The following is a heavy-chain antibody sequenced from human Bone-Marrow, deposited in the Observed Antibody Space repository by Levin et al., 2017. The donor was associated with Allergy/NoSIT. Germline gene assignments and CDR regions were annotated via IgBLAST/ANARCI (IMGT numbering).Heavy chain of an antibody. Sequence: GESLKISCKASGYTFTGYYMHWVRQAPGQGLEWMGWINPNSGGTNYAQKFQGRVTMTRDTSISTAYMELSRLRSDDTAVYYCARSPELTFRRHQPPLYWGQGTLVTVSS. CDR3: ARSPELTFRRHQPPLY. D-gene: IGHD1-26*01. V-gene: IGHV1-2*02. CDR2: INPNSGGT. J-gene: IGHJ4*02. CDR1: GYTFTGYY.